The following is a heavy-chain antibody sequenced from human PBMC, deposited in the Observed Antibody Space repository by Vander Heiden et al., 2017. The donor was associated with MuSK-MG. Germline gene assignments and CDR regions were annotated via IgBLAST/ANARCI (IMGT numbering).Heavy chain of an antibody. D-gene: IGHD6-13*01. Sequence: TFTSYGISWVRQAPGQGLEWMGWISAYNGNTNYAQKRQGRVTMTTDTSTSTAYMELRSLRSDETDVYYFGRGGSSWSIYYFDYWGHGTLVTVSS. CDR1: TFTSYG. CDR2: ISAYNGNT. CDR3: GRGGSSWSIYYFDY. V-gene: IGHV1-18*01. J-gene: IGHJ4*01.